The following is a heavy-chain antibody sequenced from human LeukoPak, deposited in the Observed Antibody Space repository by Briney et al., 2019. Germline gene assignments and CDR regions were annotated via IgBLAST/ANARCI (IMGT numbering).Heavy chain of an antibody. CDR2: IYYSGST. Sequence: PSETLSLTCAVYGGSFSGYYWSWIRQPPGKGLEWIGYIYYSGSTYCNPSLKSRVTISVDTSKNQFSLKLSSVTAADTAVYYCARFEYSSSSVVYWGQGTTVTVSS. V-gene: IGHV4-34*09. CDR3: ARFEYSSSSVVY. D-gene: IGHD6-6*01. CDR1: GGSFSGYY. J-gene: IGHJ6*02.